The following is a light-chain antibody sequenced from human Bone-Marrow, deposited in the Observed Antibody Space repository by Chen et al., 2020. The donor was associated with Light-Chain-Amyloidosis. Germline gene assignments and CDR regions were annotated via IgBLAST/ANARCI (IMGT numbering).Light chain of an antibody. V-gene: IGLV3-21*02. Sequence: SYVLTQPSSVSVAPGQTATIACGGNNIGSTSVHWYQQTPGQAPLLVVYDDSVRPSGIPERLSGSNSGNTATLTISRGEAGDEGDEYCQVWDRSSDRPVFGGGTKLTVL. CDR3: QVWDRSSDRPV. J-gene: IGLJ3*02. CDR2: DDS. CDR1: NIGSTS.